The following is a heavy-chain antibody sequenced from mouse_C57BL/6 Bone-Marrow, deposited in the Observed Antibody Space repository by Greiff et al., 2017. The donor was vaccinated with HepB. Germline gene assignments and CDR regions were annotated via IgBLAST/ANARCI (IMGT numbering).Heavy chain of an antibody. Sequence: QVQLKQSGAELARPGASVKLSCKASGYTFTSYGISWVKRRTGQGLEWIGEIYPRSGNTYYNEKFKGKATLTADKSSSTAYMELRSLTSEDSAVYFCARGGGFAYWGQGTLVTVSA. CDR3: ARGGGFAY. CDR1: GYTFTSYG. J-gene: IGHJ3*01. V-gene: IGHV1-81*01. CDR2: IYPRSGNT.